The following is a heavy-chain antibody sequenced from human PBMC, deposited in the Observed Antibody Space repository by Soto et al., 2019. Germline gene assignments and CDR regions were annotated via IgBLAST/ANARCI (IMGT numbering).Heavy chain of an antibody. CDR3: ARDHGDYEDNYYDYYGMDV. V-gene: IGHV3-30-3*01. J-gene: IGHJ6*02. CDR1: GVTFSSYA. Sequence: LRLSCAASGVTFSSYAMHGVRQAPGKGLEWVAVISYDGSNKYYADSVKGRFTISRDNSKNTLYLQMNSLRAEDTAVYYCARDHGDYEDNYYDYYGMDVWGQGTTVTVS. CDR2: ISYDGSNK. D-gene: IGHD4-17*01.